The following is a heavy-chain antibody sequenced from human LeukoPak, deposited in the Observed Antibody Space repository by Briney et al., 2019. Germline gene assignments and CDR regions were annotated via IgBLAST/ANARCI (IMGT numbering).Heavy chain of an antibody. J-gene: IGHJ6*03. Sequence: GRSLRLSCAASGFTFSSYGMHWVRQAPGKGLEWVAVIRYDGSNKYYADSVKGRFTISRDNSKNTLYLQMNSLRAEDTAVYYCAKPYSSSGYYYMDVWGKGTTVTVSS. V-gene: IGHV3-30*02. D-gene: IGHD6-6*01. CDR1: GFTFSSYG. CDR3: AKPYSSSGYYYMDV. CDR2: IRYDGSNK.